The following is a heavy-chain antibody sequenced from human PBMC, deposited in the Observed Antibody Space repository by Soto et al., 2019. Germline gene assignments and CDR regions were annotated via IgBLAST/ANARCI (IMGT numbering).Heavy chain of an antibody. V-gene: IGHV3-11*05. D-gene: IGHD3-9*01. J-gene: IGHJ3*02. CDR1: GFTFSDYY. CDR3: ARDADILTGSDAFDI. Sequence: PGGSLRLSCAASGFTFSDYYISWIRQAPGKGLEWVSYISSSSSYTNYADSVKGRFTISRDNAKNSLYLQMNSLRAEDTAVYYCARDADILTGSDAFDIWGQGTMVTVS. CDR2: ISSSSSYT.